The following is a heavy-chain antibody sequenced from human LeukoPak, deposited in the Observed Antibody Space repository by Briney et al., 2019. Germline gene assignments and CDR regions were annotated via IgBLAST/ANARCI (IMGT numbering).Heavy chain of an antibody. V-gene: IGHV3-23*01. CDR3: AKSDILTGYGSWFDY. CDR1: GFTFSSYS. D-gene: IGHD3-9*01. CDR2: ISGSGGST. Sequence: GGSLRLSCAASGFTFSSYSMNWVRQAPGKGLEWVSAISGSGGSTYYADSVKGRFTISRDNSKNTLYLQMNSLRAEDTAVYYCAKSDILTGYGSWFDYWGQGTLVTVSS. J-gene: IGHJ4*02.